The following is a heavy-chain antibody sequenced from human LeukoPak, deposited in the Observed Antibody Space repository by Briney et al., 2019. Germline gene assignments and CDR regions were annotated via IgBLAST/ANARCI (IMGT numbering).Heavy chain of an antibody. D-gene: IGHD3-3*01. CDR2: IYYSGST. J-gene: IGHJ6*03. V-gene: IGHV4-39*01. CDR1: GGSISSSSYY. Sequence: PSETLCLTCAVSGGSISSSSYYWGWIRQPPGQGLEGIVSIYYSGSTYYNPSLKSRVTISVDTSKNQFSLKLSSVTAADTAVYYCASHLRFPGRLVSLYYYYMDVWGKGTTVTVSS. CDR3: ASHLRFPGRLVSLYYYYMDV.